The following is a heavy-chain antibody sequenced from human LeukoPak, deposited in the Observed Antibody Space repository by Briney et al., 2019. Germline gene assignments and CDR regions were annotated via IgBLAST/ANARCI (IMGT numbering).Heavy chain of an antibody. CDR1: GFTFSSYG. Sequence: GGSLRLSCAASGFTFSSYGIHWVRQAPGEGLEWVAFIRYDGSDKYYADSVMGRFTTSRDNAKNSLDLQMNSLKVEDTAVYYCATPAAGPGAEYSLYWGQGTLVIVSS. CDR2: IRYDGSDK. V-gene: IGHV3-30*02. D-gene: IGHD6-13*01. J-gene: IGHJ1*01. CDR3: ATPAAGPGAEYSLY.